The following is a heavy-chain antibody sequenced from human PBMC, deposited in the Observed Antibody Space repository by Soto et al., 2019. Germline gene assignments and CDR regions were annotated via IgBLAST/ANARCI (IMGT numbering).Heavy chain of an antibody. Sequence: TVGSLRLSCAASGFTFSSYAMSWVRQAPGKGLEWVSAISGSGGSTYYADSVKGRFTISRDNSKNTLYLQMNSLRAEDTAVYYCAKAHSGYSSSYDYWGQGTLVTVAS. CDR1: GFTFSSYA. CDR2: ISGSGGST. V-gene: IGHV3-23*01. J-gene: IGHJ4*02. CDR3: AKAHSGYSSSYDY. D-gene: IGHD6-13*01.